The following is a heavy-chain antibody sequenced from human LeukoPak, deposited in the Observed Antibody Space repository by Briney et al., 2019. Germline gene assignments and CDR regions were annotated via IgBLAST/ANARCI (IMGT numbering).Heavy chain of an antibody. V-gene: IGHV3-53*01. J-gene: IGHJ6*02. CDR1: GFTVSTNY. D-gene: IGHD4-17*01. Sequence: PGGSLRLSCAASGFTVSTNYMNWVRQAPGKGLEWVSVIYSGGSTYYADSVKGRFTISRDNSKNTLYLQMNSLRAEDTAVYYCARDTVTTFRFRDYYYGMDVWGQGTTVTVSS. CDR3: ARDTVTTFRFRDYYYGMDV. CDR2: IYSGGST.